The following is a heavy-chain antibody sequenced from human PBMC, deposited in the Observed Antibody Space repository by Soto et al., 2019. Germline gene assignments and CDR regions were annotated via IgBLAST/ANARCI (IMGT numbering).Heavy chain of an antibody. D-gene: IGHD2-15*01. V-gene: IGHV3-74*01. CDR1: GFSFSSYW. CDR2: INSDGSST. CDR3: ASCSYYYYYMDV. Sequence: PGGSLRLSCAASGFSFSSYWMHWVRQAPGKGLVWVSRINSDGSSTSYADSVKGRFTISRDNAKNTLYPQMNSLRAEDTAVYYCASCSYYYYYMDVWGKGTTVTVSS. J-gene: IGHJ6*03.